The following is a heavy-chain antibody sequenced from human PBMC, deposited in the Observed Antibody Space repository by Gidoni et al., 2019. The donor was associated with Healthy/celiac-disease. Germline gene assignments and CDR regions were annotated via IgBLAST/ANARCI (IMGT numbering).Heavy chain of an antibody. Sequence: QLQLQESGPGLVKPSETLSLTCTVSGCSISSSSYYWGWIRQPPGKGLEWIGSIYYSGSTYYNPSLKSRVTISVDTSKNQFSLKLSSVTAADTAVYYCARPGGYSSPFNWFDPWGQGTLVTVSS. V-gene: IGHV4-39*01. CDR3: ARPGGYSSPFNWFDP. D-gene: IGHD6-19*01. CDR2: IYYSGST. J-gene: IGHJ5*02. CDR1: GCSISSSSYY.